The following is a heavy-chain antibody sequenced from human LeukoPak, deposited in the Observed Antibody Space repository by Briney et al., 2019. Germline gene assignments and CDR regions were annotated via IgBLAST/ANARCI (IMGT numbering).Heavy chain of an antibody. V-gene: IGHV1-2*06. CDR3: ATEDSNPKYYYYYGMDV. CDR1: GYTFTGYY. CDR2: INPNSGGT. J-gene: IGHJ6*02. Sequence: ASVKVSCKASGYTFTGYYMNWVRQAPGQGLEWMGRINPNSGGTKYAQKFQGRVTMTRDTSINTAYMELSRLRSDDTAVYYCATEDSNPKYYYYYGMDVWGQGTTVTVSS. D-gene: IGHD4-11*01.